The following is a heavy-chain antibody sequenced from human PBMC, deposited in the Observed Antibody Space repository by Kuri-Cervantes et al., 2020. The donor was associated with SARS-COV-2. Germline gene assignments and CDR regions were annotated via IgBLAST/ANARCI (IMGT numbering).Heavy chain of an antibody. Sequence: GDSLMIYCAASGFIFSDAGMSWVRQAPGKGLEWVAGIRWNGGITGYADSVKGRFTISRDNAKNSLYLQMNSLRVEDTALYYCATTDYDSSGSTFDIWGQGTMVTVSS. J-gene: IGHJ3*02. CDR1: GFIFSDAG. D-gene: IGHD3-22*01. CDR3: ATTDYDSSGSTFDI. CDR2: IRWNGGIT. V-gene: IGHV3-20*04.